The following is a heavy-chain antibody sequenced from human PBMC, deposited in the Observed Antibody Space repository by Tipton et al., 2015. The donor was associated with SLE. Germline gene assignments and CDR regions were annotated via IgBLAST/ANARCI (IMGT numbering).Heavy chain of an antibody. V-gene: IGHV4-61*09. Sequence: TLSLTCTVSGGSISSSSYYWSWIRQPAGKGLEWIGHIYSSGSTNYNPSFKSRVTISGDTSNNQFSLKLSSVTAADTAVYYCAREYCSSTSCFAFDYWGQGTLVTVSS. CDR2: IYSSGST. J-gene: IGHJ4*02. CDR3: AREYCSSTSCFAFDY. D-gene: IGHD2-2*01. CDR1: GGSISSSSYY.